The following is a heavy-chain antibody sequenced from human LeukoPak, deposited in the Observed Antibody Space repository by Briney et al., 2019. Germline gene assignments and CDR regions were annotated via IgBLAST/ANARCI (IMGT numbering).Heavy chain of an antibody. J-gene: IGHJ4*02. V-gene: IGHV3-48*03. D-gene: IGHD3-22*01. CDR2: IDSSGSNI. CDR3: ARHVVALGFDY. CDR1: GFTFSSYE. Sequence: PGGSLRLSCAASGFTFSSYEMNWVRQAPGKGLEWVSYIDSSGSNIHYADSVKGRFTISRDNAKNSLYLQMNSLRAEDTAVYYCARHVVALGFDYWGQGTLVTVSS.